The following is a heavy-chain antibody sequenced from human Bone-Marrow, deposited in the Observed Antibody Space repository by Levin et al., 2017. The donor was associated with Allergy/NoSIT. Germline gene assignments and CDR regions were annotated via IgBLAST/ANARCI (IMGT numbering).Heavy chain of an antibody. CDR1: GFTFSNYW. V-gene: IGHV3-7*04. CDR3: ARGVYHFDF. D-gene: IGHD2-8*01. Sequence: GESLKISCTASGFTFSNYWMAWVRQAPGKGLEWVANIKEDETEKYYLDSVKGRFTISRDNAKNSVYLQMNSLSAEDTAVYYCARGVYHFDFWGQGTLVTVSS. CDR2: IKEDETEK. J-gene: IGHJ4*02.